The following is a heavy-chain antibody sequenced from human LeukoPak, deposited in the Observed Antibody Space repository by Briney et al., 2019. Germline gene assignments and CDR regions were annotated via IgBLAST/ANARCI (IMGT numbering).Heavy chain of an antibody. Sequence: SVKVSCKASGGTFSTYAISWVRQAPGQGLEWMGGIIPIFGTANYAQKSQGRVTNTTHESTTTAYMELRSPRSEHTTVYYCARVGGYYNSSGYYGGWGQGTLVTVSS. CDR1: GGTFSTYA. CDR3: ARVGGYYNSSGYYGG. D-gene: IGHD3-22*01. V-gene: IGHV1-69*05. CDR2: IIPIFGTA. J-gene: IGHJ4*02.